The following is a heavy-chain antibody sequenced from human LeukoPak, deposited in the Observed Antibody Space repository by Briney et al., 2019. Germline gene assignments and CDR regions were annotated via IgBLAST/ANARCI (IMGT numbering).Heavy chain of an antibody. V-gene: IGHV3-9*01. CDR1: GFTFVDYT. CDR3: TKSGYSSGWQRAFDI. D-gene: IGHD6-19*01. CDR2: ISWTSGSI. Sequence: GGSLRLSCAASGFTFVDYTMHWVRQAPGKGLEWVSGISWTSGSIGYADSVKGRFTISRDNAKSSLYLQMNSLRAEDTALYYCTKSGYSSGWQRAFDIWGQGTMVTVSS. J-gene: IGHJ3*02.